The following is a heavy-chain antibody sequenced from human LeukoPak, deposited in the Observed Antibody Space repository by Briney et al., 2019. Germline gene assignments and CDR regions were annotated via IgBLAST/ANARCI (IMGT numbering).Heavy chain of an antibody. CDR3: AKEVLGGATMRDSPQH. V-gene: IGHV3-23*01. Sequence: GGSLRLSCAASGFTFSSYAMSWVRQAPGKGLEWVSAISGSGGSTYYADSVKGRLTISRDNSKNTLYLQMNSLRAEDTAVYYCAKEVLGGATMRDSPQHWGQGTLVTVSS. CDR1: GFTFSSYA. D-gene: IGHD1-26*01. CDR2: ISGSGGST. J-gene: IGHJ1*01.